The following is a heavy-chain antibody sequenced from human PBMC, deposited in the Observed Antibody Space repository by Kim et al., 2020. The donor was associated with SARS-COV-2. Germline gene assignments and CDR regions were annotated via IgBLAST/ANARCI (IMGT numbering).Heavy chain of an antibody. CDR3: ARGRDGSGGSCALGPWFDP. CDR1: GGSISSGDYY. V-gene: IGHV4-30-4*01. J-gene: IGHJ5*02. Sequence: SETLSLTCTVSGGSISSGDYYWSWIRQPPGKGLEWIGYIYYSGSTYYNPSLKSRITISVDTSKNQFSLKLSSVTAADTAVYYCARGRDGSGGSCALGPWFDPWGQGTLVTVSS. CDR2: IYYSGST. D-gene: IGHD2-15*01.